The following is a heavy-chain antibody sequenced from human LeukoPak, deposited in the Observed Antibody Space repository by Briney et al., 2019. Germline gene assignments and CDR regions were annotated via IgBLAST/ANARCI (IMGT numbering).Heavy chain of an antibody. Sequence: MTSETLSLMCTVSGDSFRSHYWSWVRHPPGKALEWIGYMFYSGSTNYNPSLKGRVAISVDTSKNQFSLMLSSVTAADTAIYYCARVGQWQYYFDYWGQGTQVTVSS. V-gene: IGHV4-59*11. J-gene: IGHJ4*02. CDR1: GDSFRSHY. CDR2: MFYSGST. CDR3: ARVGQWQYYFDY. D-gene: IGHD6-19*01.